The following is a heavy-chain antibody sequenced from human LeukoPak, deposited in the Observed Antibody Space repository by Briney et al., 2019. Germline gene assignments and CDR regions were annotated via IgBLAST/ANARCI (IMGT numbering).Heavy chain of an antibody. Sequence: EPGGSLRLSCAASGFDFSGAYMNWVRQAPGKGLEWVGLIKNKHEHQATDYAAPVRGRFIITRDDSSSTLFLQMNSLKTEDTAVHYCVTDANRILGARGTGYWGQGILVTVSS. D-gene: IGHD1-26*01. V-gene: IGHV3-15*07. J-gene: IGHJ4*02. CDR2: IKNKHEHQAT. CDR3: VTDANRILGARGTGY. CDR1: GFDFSGAY.